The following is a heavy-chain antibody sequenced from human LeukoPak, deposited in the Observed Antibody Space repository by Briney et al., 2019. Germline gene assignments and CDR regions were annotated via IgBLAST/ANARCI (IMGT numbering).Heavy chain of an antibody. CDR1: GGSISSYY. V-gene: IGHV4-59*01. Sequence: SETLSLTRTVAGGSISSYYWSWIRQPPGKGLEWIAYIDYRGSTTYNPSLKSRVSISVDTSRNQFSLKLSSVTAADTAVYYCARSRSGYSYDHAAFDIWGQGTMVTVSS. CDR3: ARSRSGYSYDHAAFDI. CDR2: IDYRGST. D-gene: IGHD5-18*01. J-gene: IGHJ3*02.